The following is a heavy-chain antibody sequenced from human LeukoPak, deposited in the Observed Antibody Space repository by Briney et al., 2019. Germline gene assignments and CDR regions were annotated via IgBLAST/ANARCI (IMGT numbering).Heavy chain of an antibody. CDR2: IHHTGST. V-gene: IGHV4-59*08. CDR1: GDSISSYY. Sequence: SETLSLTCYVSGDSISSYYWSWIRQPPGKGLEWIGYIHHTGSTNYNPSLKSRVTISIDTSKTQFSLRLSSVTAADTAVYYCARYIRYCSSTSCSYYFDYWGQGTLVTVSS. D-gene: IGHD2-2*01. CDR3: ARYIRYCSSTSCSYYFDY. J-gene: IGHJ4*02.